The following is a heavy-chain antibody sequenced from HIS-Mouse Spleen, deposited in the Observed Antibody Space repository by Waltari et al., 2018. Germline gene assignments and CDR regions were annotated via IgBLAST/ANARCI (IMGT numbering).Heavy chain of an antibody. CDR1: GFSLSTSGMC. J-gene: IGHJ4*02. Sequence: RESGPALVKPTQTLTLTCTFSGFSLSTSGMCVSWIRQPPGKALEWLARIDWDDDKYYSTSLKTRLTISKDTSKNQVVLTMTNMDPVDTATYYCARIAEGYSSGWYAFDYWGQGTLVTVSS. V-gene: IGHV2-70*11. D-gene: IGHD6-19*01. CDR2: IDWDDDK. CDR3: ARIAEGYSSGWYAFDY.